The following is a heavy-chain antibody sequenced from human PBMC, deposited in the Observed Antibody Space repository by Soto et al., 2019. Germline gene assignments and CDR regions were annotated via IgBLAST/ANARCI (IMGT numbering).Heavy chain of an antibody. V-gene: IGHV3-23*01. CDR3: AKDPILTTPPSFDP. CDR1: GFSFSRYL. D-gene: IGHD3-9*01. Sequence: PGGSLRLSCAASGFSFSRYLMTWVRQTPGQGLEWVSSISGRGDATYYADSVKGRFTISRDNSKNTLFLQMNSLGADDTAVYYCAKDPILTTPPSFDPWGQGTLVTV. CDR2: ISGRGDAT. J-gene: IGHJ5*02.